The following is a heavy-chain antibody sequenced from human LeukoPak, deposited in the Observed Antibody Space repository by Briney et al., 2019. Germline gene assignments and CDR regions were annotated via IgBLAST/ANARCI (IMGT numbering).Heavy chain of an antibody. J-gene: IGHJ5*02. CDR2: ISGSGGST. Sequence: GGSLRLSCAASGFTFSSYAVSWVRQAPGKGLEWVSAISGSGGSTYYADSVKGRFTISRDNSKNTLYLQMNSLRAEDTAVYYCAKLPAGVAGSDNWFDPWGQGTLVTVSS. CDR1: GFTFSSYA. V-gene: IGHV3-23*01. D-gene: IGHD3-10*01. CDR3: AKLPAGVAGSDNWFDP.